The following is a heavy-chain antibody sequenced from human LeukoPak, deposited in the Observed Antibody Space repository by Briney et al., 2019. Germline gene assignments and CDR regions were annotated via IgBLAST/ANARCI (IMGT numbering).Heavy chain of an antibody. V-gene: IGHV3-21*01. CDR2: ISSSSSYI. CDR1: GFTFSSYA. J-gene: IGHJ4*02. Sequence: GGSLRLSCAASGFTFSSYAMSWVRQAPGKGLEWVSSISSSSSYIYYADSVKGRFTISRDNAKNSLYLQMNSLRAEDTAVYYCARDHPLTSFDYWGQGTLVTVSS. CDR3: ARDHPLTSFDY.